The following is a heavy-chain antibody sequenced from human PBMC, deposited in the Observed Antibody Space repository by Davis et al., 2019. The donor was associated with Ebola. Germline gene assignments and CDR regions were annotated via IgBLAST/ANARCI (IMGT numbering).Heavy chain of an antibody. CDR1: GVSISRHY. CDR3: SERGGSV. Sequence: PSETLSLTCTVSGVSISRHYWSWIRQPPGKRLEWIGSIYYTGSANYNSSLNSRVTISVDTSKNQFSLRLSSVTAADTATYYCSERGGSVWGQGTLVTVSS. CDR2: IYYTGSA. J-gene: IGHJ4*02. V-gene: IGHV4-59*11. D-gene: IGHD3-16*01.